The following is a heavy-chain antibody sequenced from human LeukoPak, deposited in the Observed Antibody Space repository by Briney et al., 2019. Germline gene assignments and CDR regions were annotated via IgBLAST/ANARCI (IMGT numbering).Heavy chain of an antibody. V-gene: IGHV3-30*02. CDR2: IQYDGSNK. CDR1: GFTFSIYG. J-gene: IGHJ6*02. Sequence: GGSLRLSCAASGFTFSIYGMHWVRQAPGKGLEWVAFIQYDGSNKYYADSVKGRFTISRDNSKNTLYLQMNSLRAEDTAVYYCARAAAGTDYYYYGMDVWGQGTAVIVSS. CDR3: ARAAAGTDYYYYGMDV. D-gene: IGHD6-13*01.